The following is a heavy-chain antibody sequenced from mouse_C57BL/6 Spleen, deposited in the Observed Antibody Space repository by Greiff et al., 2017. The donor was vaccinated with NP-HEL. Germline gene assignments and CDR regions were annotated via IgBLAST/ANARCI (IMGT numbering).Heavy chain of an antibody. Sequence: QVQLQQSGPELVKPGASVKISCKASGYAFSSSWMNWVKQRPGTGLEWIGRIYPGDGDTNYNGKFKGKATLTADKSSSTAYMQLSSLTAEDSAVYFCARSNFYYFDYWGQGTTLTVSS. CDR1: GYAFSSSW. V-gene: IGHV1-82*01. CDR2: IYPGDGDT. CDR3: ARSNFYYFDY. J-gene: IGHJ2*01.